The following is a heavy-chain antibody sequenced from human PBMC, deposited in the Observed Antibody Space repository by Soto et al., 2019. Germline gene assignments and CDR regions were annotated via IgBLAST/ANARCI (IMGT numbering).Heavy chain of an antibody. V-gene: IGHV4-61*01. CDR3: AREGGSGVEGMDV. D-gene: IGHD6-25*01. CDR1: GGSVSSGSYY. Sequence: KTSETLSLTXTVSGGSVSSGSYYWSWIRQPPGKGLEWIGYIYYSGSTNYNPSLKSRVTISVDTSKNQFSLKLSSVTAADTAVYYCAREGGSGVEGMDVWGQGTTVTVSS. J-gene: IGHJ6*02. CDR2: IYYSGST.